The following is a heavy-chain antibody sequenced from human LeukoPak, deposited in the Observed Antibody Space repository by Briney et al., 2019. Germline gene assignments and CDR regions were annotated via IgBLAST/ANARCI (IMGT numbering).Heavy chain of an antibody. J-gene: IGHJ4*02. Sequence: PGGSLRLSCAASGFTFSSYWMHWVRQAPGKGLVWVSRINSDGSSTSYADSVKGRFTISRDNAKNTLYLQMNSLRAEDTPVYYCARGFGLGYFDYWGQGTLVTVSS. CDR2: INSDGSST. D-gene: IGHD3/OR15-3a*01. CDR3: ARGFGLGYFDY. CDR1: GFTFSSYW. V-gene: IGHV3-74*01.